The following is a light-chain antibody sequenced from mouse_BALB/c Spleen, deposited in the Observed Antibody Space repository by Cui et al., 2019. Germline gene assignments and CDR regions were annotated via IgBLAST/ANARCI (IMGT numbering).Light chain of an antibody. J-gene: IGKJ5*01. CDR2: NAK. CDR1: ENIYSY. CDR3: QLHYDTPLT. Sequence: DIKMTQPPASLSASVGETVTITCRASENIYSYLAWYQQQQGKSPQLLVYNAKTLAEGVPSRFSGSGSGTQFSLKINSLQPEDFGSYYYQLHYDTPLTFGAGTKLELK. V-gene: IGKV12-44*01.